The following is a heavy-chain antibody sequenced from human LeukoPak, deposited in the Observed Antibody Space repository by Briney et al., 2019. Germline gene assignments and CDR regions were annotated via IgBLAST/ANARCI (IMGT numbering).Heavy chain of an antibody. CDR3: ARDYRLKEGAFDI. CDR2: IYYSGST. V-gene: IGHV4-30-4*08. CDR1: GGSISSGDYY. J-gene: IGHJ3*02. Sequence: PSETLSLTCTVSGGSISSGDYYWSWIRQPPGKGLEWIGYIYYSGSTYYNPSLKSRVTISVDTSTNQFSLKLSSVTAADTAVYYCARDYRLKEGAFDIWGQGTMVTVSS. D-gene: IGHD3-10*01.